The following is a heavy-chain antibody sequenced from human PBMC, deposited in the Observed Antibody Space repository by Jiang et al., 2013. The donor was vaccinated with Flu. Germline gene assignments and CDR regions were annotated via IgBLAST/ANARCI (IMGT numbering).Heavy chain of an antibody. J-gene: IGHJ3*02. CDR3: ARGYYDSSGYFDAFDI. CDR2: INPNSGGT. V-gene: IGHV1-2*05. D-gene: IGHD3-22*01. Sequence: VQLVESGAEVKKPGASVKVSCKASGYTFTGYYMHWVRQAPGQGLEWMGRINPNSGGTNYAQKFQGRVTMTRDTSISTAYMELSRLRSDDTVVYYCARGYYDSSGYFDAFDIWGQGTMVTVSS. CDR1: GYTFTGYY.